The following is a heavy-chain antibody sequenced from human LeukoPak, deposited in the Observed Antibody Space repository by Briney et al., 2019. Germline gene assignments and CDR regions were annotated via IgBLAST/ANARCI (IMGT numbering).Heavy chain of an antibody. CDR2: IIPIFGTA. J-gene: IGHJ5*02. CDR3: ARVLYDSSGYYGYKYNWFDP. Sequence: SVKVSCKASGGTFSSYAISWVRQAPGQGLGWMGGIIPIFGTANYAQKFQGRVTITTDESTSTAYMELSSLRSEDTAVYYCARVLYDSSGYYGYKYNWFDPWGQGTLVTVSS. V-gene: IGHV1-69*05. CDR1: GGTFSSYA. D-gene: IGHD3-22*01.